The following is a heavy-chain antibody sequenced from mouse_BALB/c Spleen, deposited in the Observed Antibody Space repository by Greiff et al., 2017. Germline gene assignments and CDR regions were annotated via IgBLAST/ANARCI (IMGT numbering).Heavy chain of an antibody. CDR1: GFTFSDYY. J-gene: IGHJ3*01. Sequence: EVKLMESGGGLVKPGGSLKLSCAASGFTFSDYYMYWVRQTPEKRLEWVATISDGGSYTYYPDSVKGRFTISRDNAKNNLYLQMSSLKSEDTAMYYCARDGTGTAYWGQGTLVTVSA. V-gene: IGHV5-4*02. CDR3: ARDGTGTAY. D-gene: IGHD4-1*01. CDR2: ISDGGSYT.